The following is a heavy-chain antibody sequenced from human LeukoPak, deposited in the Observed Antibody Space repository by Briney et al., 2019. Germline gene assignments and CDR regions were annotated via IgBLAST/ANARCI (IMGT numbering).Heavy chain of an antibody. V-gene: IGHV4-38-2*02. Sequence: PSETLSLTCTVSGYSISSGYYWGWIRQPPGKGLEWIGSIYHSGSTYYNPSLKSRVTISVDTSKNQFSLKLSSVTAADTAVYYCARETRSYDFWSGSSGGLDYWGQGTLVTVSS. CDR2: IYHSGST. CDR1: GYSISSGYY. D-gene: IGHD3-3*01. J-gene: IGHJ4*02. CDR3: ARETRSYDFWSGSSGGLDY.